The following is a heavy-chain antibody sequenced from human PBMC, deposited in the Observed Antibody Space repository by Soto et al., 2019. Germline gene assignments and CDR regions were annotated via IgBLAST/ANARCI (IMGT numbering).Heavy chain of an antibody. CDR3: TRTIFGVVGYGMDV. V-gene: IGHV1-2*02. CDR1: GYTFTGYY. D-gene: IGHD3-3*01. CDR2: INPNNKGT. Sequence: QVQLVQSGAEVKKPGASVKVSCKASGYTFTGYYMHWVRQAPGQGLEWMGWINPNNKGTNYAQKFQGRVTMTRDTSISTAYMELSRLRSDDTAVYYCTRTIFGVVGYGMDVWGQGTTVTVSS. J-gene: IGHJ6*02.